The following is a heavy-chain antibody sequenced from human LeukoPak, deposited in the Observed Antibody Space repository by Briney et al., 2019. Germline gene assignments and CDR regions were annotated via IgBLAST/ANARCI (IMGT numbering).Heavy chain of an antibody. V-gene: IGHV3-48*01. CDR3: ANAVVPAQGMDV. D-gene: IGHD2-2*01. CDR2: ISSSSSTI. J-gene: IGHJ6*04. Sequence: RGSLRLSCAASGFTFSSYSMNWVRQAPGKGLEWVSYISSSSSTIYYADSVKGRFTIPRDNAKNSLYLQMNSLRAEDTAVYYCANAVVPAQGMDVWGKGTTVTVSS. CDR1: GFTFSSYS.